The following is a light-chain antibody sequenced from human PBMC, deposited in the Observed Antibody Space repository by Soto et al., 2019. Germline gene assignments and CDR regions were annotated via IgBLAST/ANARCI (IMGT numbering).Light chain of an antibody. CDR1: SGHSSYA. CDR2: LNSDGSH. Sequence: QLVLTQSPSASASLGASVKLTCTLSSGHSSYAIAWHQQQPEKGPRYLMKLNSDGSHSKGDGIPDRFSGSSSGAERYLTISSLHSEDEADDYCQTWGTGIQVFGGGTKLTVL. J-gene: IGLJ2*01. CDR3: QTWGTGIQV. V-gene: IGLV4-69*01.